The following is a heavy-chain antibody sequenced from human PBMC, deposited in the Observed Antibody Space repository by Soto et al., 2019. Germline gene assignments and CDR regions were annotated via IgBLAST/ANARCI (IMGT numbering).Heavy chain of an antibody. Sequence: QVYLVQSGAEVKKPGSSVKVSCKALRGTFTNYAFSWVRQAPGQGLEWMGGIMPFFGSGNYAQKFQGRINITADESMSSVYLERANLKTEDTAVYYCARDRAGYYSHFVYWGQGTLVTVSS. V-gene: IGHV1-69*01. CDR2: IMPFFGSG. D-gene: IGHD3-22*01. CDR1: RGTFTNYA. J-gene: IGHJ4*02. CDR3: ARDRAGYYSHFVY.